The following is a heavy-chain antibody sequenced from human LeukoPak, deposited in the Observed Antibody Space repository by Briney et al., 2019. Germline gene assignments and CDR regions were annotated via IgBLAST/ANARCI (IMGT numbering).Heavy chain of an antibody. CDR1: RDPISSPNHV. J-gene: IGHJ1*01. CDR2: VYYGGST. CDR3: ARVVAGTKEFQQ. V-gene: IGHV4-39*01. Sequence: SETLSLTCTVSRDPISSPNHVWGWVRQPPGKGLQWIGSVYYGGSTYSNPSLKSRVTMSADTSKNQFSLTLSSVTAADTADYYCARVVAGTKEFQQWGQGTLVTVSS. D-gene: IGHD6-19*01.